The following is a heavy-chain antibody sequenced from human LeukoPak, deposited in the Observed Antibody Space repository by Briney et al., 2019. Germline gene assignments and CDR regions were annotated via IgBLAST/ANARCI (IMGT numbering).Heavy chain of an antibody. J-gene: IGHJ1*01. CDR1: GFTFSSYS. Sequence: GGSLRLSCAASGFTFSSYSMNWVRQAPGKGLEWVSYISSSSSTIYYADSVKGRFTISRDNAKNSLYLQMNSLRAEDMAVYYCARDREYSSGWGSTPAEYFQHWGQGTLVTVSS. V-gene: IGHV3-48*04. D-gene: IGHD6-19*01. CDR3: ARDREYSSGWGSTPAEYFQH. CDR2: ISSSSSTI.